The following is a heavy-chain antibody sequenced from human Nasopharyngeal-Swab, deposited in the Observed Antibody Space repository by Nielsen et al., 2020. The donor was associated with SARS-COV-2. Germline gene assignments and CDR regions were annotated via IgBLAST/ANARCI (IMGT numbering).Heavy chain of an antibody. J-gene: IGHJ6*02. V-gene: IGHV3-11*01. D-gene: IGHD3-22*01. CDR1: GFTFSDYY. Sequence: GESMKISCAASGFTFSDYYMSWIRKAPGKGLEWVSYTSSSGSTIYYADSVKGRFTISWDNTKNSLYLQMNSLRAEDTVVYYCAIGYYYDSSGYYYGYYYYYCMDFWGQGTTVTVSS. CDR2: TSSSGSTI. CDR3: AIGYYYDSSGYYYGYYYYYCMDF.